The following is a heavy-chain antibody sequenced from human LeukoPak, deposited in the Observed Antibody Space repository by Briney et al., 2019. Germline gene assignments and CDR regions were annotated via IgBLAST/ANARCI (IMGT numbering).Heavy chain of an antibody. V-gene: IGHV3-72*01. Sequence: GVSLRLSCAASGFRFSDYYRDWVRQAPGKGLECVARIRKEVNGYTTEYAASVKGRFTISRDDSTKTLFLQMNSLRTEDTAVYYCSRGDPDGTTDFDFWGQGTLVTVSS. D-gene: IGHD1-1*01. J-gene: IGHJ4*02. CDR2: IRKEVNGYTT. CDR3: SRGDPDGTTDFDF. CDR1: GFRFSDYY.